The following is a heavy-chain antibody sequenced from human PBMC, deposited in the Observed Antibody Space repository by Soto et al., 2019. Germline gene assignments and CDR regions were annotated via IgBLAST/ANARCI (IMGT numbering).Heavy chain of an antibody. V-gene: IGHV3-53*01. J-gene: IGHJ3*02. CDR1: GFAVSSNY. D-gene: IGHD3-9*01. CDR2: IYSGGST. CDR3: ARAYYDILTGYSPGIGAFDI. Sequence: GGSLRLSCAASGFAVSSNYMSWVRQAPGKWLEWVSVIYSGGSTYYADSVKGRFTISRDNSKNTLYLQMNSLRAEDTAVYYCARAYYDILTGYSPGIGAFDIWGQGXMVTVSS.